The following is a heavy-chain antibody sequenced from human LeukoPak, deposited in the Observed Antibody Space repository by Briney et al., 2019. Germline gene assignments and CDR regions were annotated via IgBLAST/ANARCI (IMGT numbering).Heavy chain of an antibody. CDR2: IYYRGNT. J-gene: IGHJ4*02. CDR1: GDSISSSSYY. CDR3: ARIADDLWSGYYRTIDY. D-gene: IGHD3-3*01. Sequence: SETLSLTCTVSGDSISSSSYYWDWIRQPPGKGLEWIGSIYYRGNTYYNPSLKSRVTISVDTSKNHFSLRLSSVTAADTAVYYCARIADDLWSGYYRTIDYWGQGTLVTVSS. V-gene: IGHV4-39*07.